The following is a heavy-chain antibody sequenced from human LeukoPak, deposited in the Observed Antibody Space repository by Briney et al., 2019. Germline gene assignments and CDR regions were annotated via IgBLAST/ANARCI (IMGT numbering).Heavy chain of an antibody. J-gene: IGHJ4*02. CDR2: LYSGGRM. CDR1: GFTVSSNY. V-gene: IGHV3-53*01. D-gene: IGHD3-16*01. Sequence: GRSLRLSCAASGFTVSSNYMSWVRQAPGKGLEWVSVLYSGGRMYYADSVKGRFTISRDNSNNTVFLQMNSLRVEDTAVYYCARGGATFDYWGLGTLVTVSS. CDR3: ARGGATFDY.